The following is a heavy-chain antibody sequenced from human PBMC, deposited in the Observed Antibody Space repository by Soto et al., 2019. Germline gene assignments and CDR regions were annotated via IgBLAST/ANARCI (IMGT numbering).Heavy chain of an antibody. J-gene: IGHJ6*02. CDR1: GFTLSTYG. CDR2: ITGTGGNT. V-gene: IGHV3-23*01. CDR3: ARIRGYYYGLDV. Sequence: GGSLRLSCAASGFTLSTYGMTWVRQAPGKGLEWVSAITGTGGNTYYVESVKGRFTVSRDNSKNMLYLQVNSLRADDTAVYYCARIRGYYYGLDVWGQGTTVTV.